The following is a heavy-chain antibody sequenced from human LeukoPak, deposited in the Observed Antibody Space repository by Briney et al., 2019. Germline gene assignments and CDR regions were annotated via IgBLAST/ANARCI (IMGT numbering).Heavy chain of an antibody. Sequence: GASVKVSCKASGYTFTSYDINWVRQATGQGLGWMGWMNPNSGNTGYAQKFQGRVTMTRNTSISTAYMELSSLRSEDTAVYYCARGKRLVDIVATIRYYFDYWGQGTLVTVSS. CDR2: MNPNSGNT. J-gene: IGHJ4*02. CDR1: GYTFTSYD. CDR3: ARGKRLVDIVATIRYYFDY. D-gene: IGHD5-12*01. V-gene: IGHV1-8*01.